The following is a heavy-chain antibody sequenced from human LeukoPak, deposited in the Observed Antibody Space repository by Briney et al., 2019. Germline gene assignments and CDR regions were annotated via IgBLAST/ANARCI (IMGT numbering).Heavy chain of an antibody. CDR2: MYLSGTT. CDR3: ARQERFLEWLPYYYHYGMDV. Sequence: SGTLSLTCTVSGDSINSLDLWSWVRQPPGKGLEWIGEMYLSGTTHSNPSVKSRVTISVDTSKNQFSLKLSSVTAADTAVYYCARQERFLEWLPYYYHYGMDVWGQGTTVTVSS. CDR1: GDSINSLDL. J-gene: IGHJ6*02. V-gene: IGHV4-4*02. D-gene: IGHD3-3*01.